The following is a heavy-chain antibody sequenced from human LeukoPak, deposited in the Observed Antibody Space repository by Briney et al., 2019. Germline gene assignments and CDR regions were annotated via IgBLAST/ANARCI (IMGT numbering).Heavy chain of an antibody. CDR1: GFTFSSCS. D-gene: IGHD6-19*01. Sequence: PEGSLRLSCAASGFTFSSCSMNWVRQAPGKGLEWVSYISSSSSTIYYADSVKGRFTISRDNAKNSLYLQMDSLRAEDTAVYYCARGSHSSGWHYLFDYWGQGTLVTVSS. J-gene: IGHJ4*02. V-gene: IGHV3-48*01. CDR2: ISSSSSTI. CDR3: ARGSHSSGWHYLFDY.